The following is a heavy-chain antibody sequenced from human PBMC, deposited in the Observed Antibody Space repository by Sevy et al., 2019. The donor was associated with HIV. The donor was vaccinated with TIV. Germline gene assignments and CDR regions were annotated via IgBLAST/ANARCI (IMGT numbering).Heavy chain of an antibody. CDR2: FSFGCGRI. CDR1: GFTFAKYS. V-gene: IGHV3-23*01. J-gene: IGHJ4*02. Sequence: GGSLRLSCAASGFTFAKYSISWLRQAPGKGLEWVSTFSFGCGRINYADSVKGRFTISRDDSKNTLYLQMNSLGAEDTATYFCAREGCTQPHDYWGQGTLVTVSS. CDR3: AREGCTQPHDY.